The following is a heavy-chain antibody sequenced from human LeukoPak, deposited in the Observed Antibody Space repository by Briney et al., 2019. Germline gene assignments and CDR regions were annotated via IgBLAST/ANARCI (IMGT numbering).Heavy chain of an antibody. CDR2: IYYSGST. Sequence: SETLSLTCTVPGGSISSYYWSWIRQPPWKGLEWIGYIYYSGSTNYNPSLKSRVTISVDTSKNQFSLKLSSVTAADTAVYYCARSVKYYPFDYWGQGTLVTVSS. CDR3: ARSVKYYPFDY. V-gene: IGHV4-59*01. D-gene: IGHD2-8*01. CDR1: GGSISSYY. J-gene: IGHJ4*02.